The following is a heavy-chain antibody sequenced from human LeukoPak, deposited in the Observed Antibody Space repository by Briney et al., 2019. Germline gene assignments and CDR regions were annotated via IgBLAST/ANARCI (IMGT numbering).Heavy chain of an antibody. J-gene: IGHJ3*01. CDR1: GGSISRNSYY. CDR2: MFYSGST. D-gene: IGHD1-26*01. V-gene: IGHV4-39*01. Sequence: SQTLSLSCTVSGGSISRNSYYWGWIRQPPGKGLEWIGSMFYSGSTYYNPSLKSRITISVDTSKNQFSLKLSSVTAADTAVYYCARNGIIDAFDVWGQGTLVIVSS. CDR3: ARNGIIDAFDV.